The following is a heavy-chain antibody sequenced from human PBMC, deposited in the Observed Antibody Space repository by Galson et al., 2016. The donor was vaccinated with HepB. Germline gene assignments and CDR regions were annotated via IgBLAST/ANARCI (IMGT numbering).Heavy chain of an antibody. V-gene: IGHV1-2*02. J-gene: IGHJ5*02. CDR2: INPNSGGT. CDR1: GYTFTAYY. Sequence: SVKVSCKASGYTFTAYYMRWVRQAPGQGLEWMGWINPNSGGTHYAQKFQGRVTMTRDTSISTAYREMSSLSSDDTAVYYCARGGGFYGLGSYYSCFDPWGQGTLVTVSS. D-gene: IGHD3-10*01. CDR3: ARGGGFYGLGSYYSCFDP.